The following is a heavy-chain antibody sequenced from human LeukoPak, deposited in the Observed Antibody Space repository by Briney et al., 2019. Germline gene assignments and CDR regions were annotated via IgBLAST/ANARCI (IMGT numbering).Heavy chain of an antibody. D-gene: IGHD1-1*01. CDR1: GGSISSYY. J-gene: IGHJ6*03. CDR2: IYTSGST. V-gene: IGHV4-4*07. CDR3: AREPPNWNPPSPGYYYYYYMDV. Sequence: SETLSLTCTVSGGSISSYYWSWIRQPAGKGLEWIGRIYTSGSTNYNPSLKSRVTMSVDTSKNQFSLKLSSVTAADTAVYYCAREPPNWNPPSPGYYYYYYMDVWGKGNTVTVSS.